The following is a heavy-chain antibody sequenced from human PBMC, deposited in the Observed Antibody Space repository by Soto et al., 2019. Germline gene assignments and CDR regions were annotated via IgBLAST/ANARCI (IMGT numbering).Heavy chain of an antibody. CDR1: GFSLSTSGVG. J-gene: IGHJ4*02. D-gene: IGHD3-9*01. Sequence: QITLKESGPTLVKPTQTLTLTCTFSGFSLSTSGVGVGWIRQPPGKALEWLALIYWDDDKRYSPSLKSRLTITKDTSKHQVVLTMTNMDPVDTATYYCAHSLGGRYFDWLYYFDYWGQGTLVTVSS. CDR2: IYWDDDK. CDR3: AHSLGGRYFDWLYYFDY. V-gene: IGHV2-5*02.